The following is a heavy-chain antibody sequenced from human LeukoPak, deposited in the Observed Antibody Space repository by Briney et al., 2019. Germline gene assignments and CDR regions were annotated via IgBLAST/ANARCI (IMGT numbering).Heavy chain of an antibody. CDR2: IRYDGNDH. D-gene: IGHD2-15*01. Sequence: GGSLRLSCAGSGFTFNRFGIHWVRQAPGKGLEWVALIRYDGNDHWYGDSAKGRFTISRDNSRDTVYLQMDGLRDEDTAVYYCARWGIVGHDAFDLWGQGKMVTVSS. CDR3: ARWGIVGHDAFDL. V-gene: IGHV3-33*01. CDR1: GFTFNRFG. J-gene: IGHJ3*01.